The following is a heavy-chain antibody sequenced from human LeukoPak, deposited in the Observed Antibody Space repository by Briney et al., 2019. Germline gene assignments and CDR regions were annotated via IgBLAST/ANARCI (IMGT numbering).Heavy chain of an antibody. J-gene: IGHJ4*02. CDR2: IYYSGST. CDR3: ARDRYGDYVADY. V-gene: IGHV4-59*01. CDR1: GGSIRSYY. D-gene: IGHD4-17*01. Sequence: PSETLSLTCTVSGGSIRSYYWSWVRQPPGKGLEWIGYIYYSGSTNYNPSLKSRVTISVDTSKNQFSLKLSSVTAADTAVYYCARDRYGDYVADYWGQGTLVTVSS.